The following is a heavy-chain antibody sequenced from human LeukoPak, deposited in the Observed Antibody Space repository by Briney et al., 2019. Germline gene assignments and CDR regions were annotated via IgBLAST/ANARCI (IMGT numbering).Heavy chain of an antibody. D-gene: IGHD2-2*01. CDR1: GFTFSSYA. Sequence: GGFLRFSCAASGFTFSSYAMSWVRQAPGKGLEWVSAISGSGGSTYYADSVKGRFTISRDNSKNTLYLQMNSLRAEDTAVYYCATVPPYCSSTSCYFVYWGQGTLVTVSS. J-gene: IGHJ4*02. V-gene: IGHV3-23*01. CDR3: ATVPPYCSSTSCYFVY. CDR2: ISGSGGST.